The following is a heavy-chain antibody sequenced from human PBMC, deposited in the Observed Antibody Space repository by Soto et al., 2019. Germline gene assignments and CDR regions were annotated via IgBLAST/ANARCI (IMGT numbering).Heavy chain of an antibody. J-gene: IGHJ6*02. Sequence: PSETLSLTCAVYGGSLSGYYWSWIRQPPGKGLEWIGEINHSGSTNYNPSLKSRVTISVDTSKNQFSLKLSSVTAADTAVYYCARKVIPWYSSSWSYYYYYGMDVWGQGTTVTVSS. D-gene: IGHD6-13*01. CDR1: GGSLSGYY. V-gene: IGHV4-34*01. CDR2: INHSGST. CDR3: ARKVIPWYSSSWSYYYYYGMDV.